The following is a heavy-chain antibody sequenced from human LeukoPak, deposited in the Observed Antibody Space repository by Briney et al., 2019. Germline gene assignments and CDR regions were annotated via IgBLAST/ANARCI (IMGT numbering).Heavy chain of an antibody. CDR1: GGSFSGYY. J-gene: IGHJ4*02. Sequence: SETLSLTCAVYGGSFSGYYWSWIRQPPGKGLEWIGEINHSGSTNYNPSLKSRVTISVDTSKNQFSLKLSSVTAADTAVYYCARAGSSGWYSFDYWGQGTLVTVSS. CDR3: ARAGSSGWYSFDY. CDR2: INHSGST. V-gene: IGHV4-34*01. D-gene: IGHD6-19*01.